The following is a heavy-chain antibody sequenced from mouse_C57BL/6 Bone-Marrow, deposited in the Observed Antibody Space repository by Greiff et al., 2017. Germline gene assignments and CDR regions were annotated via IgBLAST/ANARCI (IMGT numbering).Heavy chain of an antibody. J-gene: IGHJ4*01. V-gene: IGHV1-52*01. CDR1: GYTFTSYW. D-gene: IGHD1-1*01. Sequence: LQQPGAELVRPGSSVKLSCKASGYTFTSYWMHWVKQRPIQGLEWIGNIDPSDSETHYNQKFKDKATLTVDKSSSAAYMQLSSLTSEDSAVYYCAREEDYYGSSYAMDYWGQGTSVTVSS. CDR3: AREEDYYGSSYAMDY. CDR2: IDPSDSET.